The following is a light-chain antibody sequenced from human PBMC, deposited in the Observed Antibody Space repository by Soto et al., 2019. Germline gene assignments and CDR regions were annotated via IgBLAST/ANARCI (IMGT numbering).Light chain of an antibody. CDR1: SSNIGSNY. V-gene: IGLV1-51*01. CDR3: GTWDSSLSAHLL. CDR2: DND. J-gene: IGLJ2*01. Sequence: QSVLTQPPSVSAAPGQKVTISCSGSSSNIGSNYVSWYQHLPGAAPKLLIYDNDKRPSGIPDRFSGSKSGTSATLDITGLQSGDEADYYCGTWDSSLSAHLLFGGGTKLTVL.